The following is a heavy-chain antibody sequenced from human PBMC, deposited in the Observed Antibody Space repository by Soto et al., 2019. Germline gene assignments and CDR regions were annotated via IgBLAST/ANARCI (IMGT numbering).Heavy chain of an antibody. Sequence: QVQLVQSGAEVKKPGASVKVSCKASGYTFTSYDINWVRQATGQGLEWMGWMNPNSGNTGYAQKFQGRVTMTRNTSISTAYMELSSLRSEDTAVDYCARSYYGFWSGYSDKYGMDVWGQGTTVTVSS. CDR1: GYTFTSYD. D-gene: IGHD3-3*01. CDR3: ARSYYGFWSGYSDKYGMDV. CDR2: MNPNSGNT. J-gene: IGHJ6*02. V-gene: IGHV1-8*01.